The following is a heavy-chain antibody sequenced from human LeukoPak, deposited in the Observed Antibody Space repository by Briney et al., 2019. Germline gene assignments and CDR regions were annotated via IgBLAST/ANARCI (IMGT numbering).Heavy chain of an antibody. D-gene: IGHD6-13*01. CDR2: ISSSSTTR. J-gene: IGHJ4*02. Sequence: GGSLRLSCVVSGFTFSSCSMNWVRQAPGKGLEWVSYISSSSTTRYYADSVKGRFTISRDNAKNSLYLQMNSLRDEDSAMYYCARDPHIAAAGTIFDYWGQGTLVTVSS. V-gene: IGHV3-48*02. CDR1: GFTFSSCS. CDR3: ARDPHIAAAGTIFDY.